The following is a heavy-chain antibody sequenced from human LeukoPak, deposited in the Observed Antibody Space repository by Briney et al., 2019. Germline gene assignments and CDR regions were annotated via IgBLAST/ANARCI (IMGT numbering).Heavy chain of an antibody. CDR3: TTGGITIFGVVTWYYFDY. Sequence: GGSLRLSCAASGFTFSNAWMSWVRQAPGKGLEWVGRIKSKTDGGTTDYAAPVKGRFTISRDDSKNTLYLQMNSLKTEDTAVYYCTTGGITIFGVVTWYYFDYWGQGTLVTVSP. V-gene: IGHV3-15*01. CDR2: IKSKTDGGTT. CDR1: GFTFSNAW. D-gene: IGHD3-3*01. J-gene: IGHJ4*02.